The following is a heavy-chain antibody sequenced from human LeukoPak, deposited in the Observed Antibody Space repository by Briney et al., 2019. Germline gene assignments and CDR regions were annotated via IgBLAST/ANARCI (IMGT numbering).Heavy chain of an antibody. CDR3: AKEGDFYDILTDY. D-gene: IGHD3-9*01. Sequence: PGGSLRLSCAASGFTFSSYGMHWVRQAPGKGLEWVAVISYDGSNKYYADSVKGRLTISRDNSKNTLYLQMNSLRAEDTAVYYCAKEGDFYDILTDYWGQGTLVTVSS. V-gene: IGHV3-30*18. J-gene: IGHJ4*02. CDR2: ISYDGSNK. CDR1: GFTFSSYG.